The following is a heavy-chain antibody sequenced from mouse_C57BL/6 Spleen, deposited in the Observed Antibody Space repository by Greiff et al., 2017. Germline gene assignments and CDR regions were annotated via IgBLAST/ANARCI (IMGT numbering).Heavy chain of an antibody. CDR2: IDPNRGGT. J-gene: IGHJ4*01. D-gene: IGHD1-1*01. CDR1: GYTFTSYW. CDR3: ARERYGSRWDAMDY. V-gene: IGHV1-72*01. Sequence: QVQLKQPGAELVKPGASVKLSCKASGYTFTSYWMHWVKQRPGRGLEWIGRIDPNRGGTKYNEKFKSKATLTVDKPSSTAYMQLSSLTSEDSAVYYCARERYGSRWDAMDYWGQGTSVTVSS.